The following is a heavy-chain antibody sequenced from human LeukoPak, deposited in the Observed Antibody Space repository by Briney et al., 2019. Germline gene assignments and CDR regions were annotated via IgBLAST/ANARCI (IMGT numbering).Heavy chain of an antibody. V-gene: IGHV3-7*01. CDR3: AKDLFPFDTYYYDSSGYYSGPRDAFDI. Sequence: PGGSLRLSCAASGFTFSSYWMSWVRQAPGKGLEWVANIKQDGSEKYYVDSVKGRFTISRDNAKNTLYLQMNSLRAEDTAVYYCAKDLFPFDTYYYDSSGYYSGPRDAFDIWGQGTMVTVSS. J-gene: IGHJ3*02. CDR1: GFTFSSYW. D-gene: IGHD3-22*01. CDR2: IKQDGSEK.